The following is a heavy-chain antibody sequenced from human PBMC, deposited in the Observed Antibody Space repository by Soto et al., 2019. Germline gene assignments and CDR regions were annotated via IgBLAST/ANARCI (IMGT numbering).Heavy chain of an antibody. D-gene: IGHD3-3*01. CDR2: IIPIFGTA. J-gene: IGHJ6*02. Sequence: ASVKVSCKASGGTFSSYAISWVRQAPGQGLEWMGGIIPIFGTANYAQKFQGRVTITADKSTSTAYMELSSLRSEDTAVYYCARAGDYDFWSGLYYYGMDVWGQGSTVTVSS. V-gene: IGHV1-69*06. CDR1: GGTFSSYA. CDR3: ARAGDYDFWSGLYYYGMDV.